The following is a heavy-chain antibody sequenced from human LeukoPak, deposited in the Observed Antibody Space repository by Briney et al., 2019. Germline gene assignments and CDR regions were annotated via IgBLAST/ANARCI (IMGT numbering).Heavy chain of an antibody. J-gene: IGHJ4*02. D-gene: IGHD5-18*01. CDR3: ARENDRYGRIDY. V-gene: IGHV4-39*07. Sequence: SETLSLTCTVSDGSISSSSYYWGWIRQPPGKGLEWIGSISYSGSTYYNWSLKSRVTISVDTSKNQFSLRLSSVTAADTAVYFCARENDRYGRIDYWGQGTLVTVTS. CDR2: ISYSGST. CDR1: DGSISSSSYY.